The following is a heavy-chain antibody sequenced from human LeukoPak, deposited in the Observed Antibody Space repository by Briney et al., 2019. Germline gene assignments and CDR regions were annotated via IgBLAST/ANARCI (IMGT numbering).Heavy chain of an antibody. CDR1: GYTFLSHY. CDR3: ARGGSGCYGDY. D-gene: IGHD6-19*01. V-gene: IGHV1-46*01. J-gene: IGHJ4*02. CDR2: INPSAGST. Sequence: ASVKVSCKASGYTFLSHYMHWVRQAPGQGLEWMGIINPSAGSTSYAQKFQGRVTMTRDTSTSTVYMELCSLRFEDTAVYYCARGGSGCYGDYWGQGTLVTVSS.